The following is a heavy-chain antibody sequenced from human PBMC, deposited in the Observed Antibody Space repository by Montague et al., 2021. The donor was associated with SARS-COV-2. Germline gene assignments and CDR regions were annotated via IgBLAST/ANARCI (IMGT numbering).Heavy chain of an antibody. CDR1: GGSFSHYY. CDR2: INHSGST. D-gene: IGHD4-17*01. CDR3: ARGWTVTTFFAPKRTRRYNWFDP. V-gene: IGHV4-34*01. J-gene: IGHJ5*02. Sequence: SETLSLACAVYGGSFSHYYWSWIRQPPGKGLEWIGEINHSGSTNYSPSLKSRVTISVDTSKNQFSLKLGSVTAADTAVYYCARGWTVTTFFAPKRTRRYNWFDPWGKGTLVTVSS.